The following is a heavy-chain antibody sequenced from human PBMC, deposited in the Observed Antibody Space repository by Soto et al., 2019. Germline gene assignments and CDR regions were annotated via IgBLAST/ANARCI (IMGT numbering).Heavy chain of an antibody. CDR1: GGSISSGGYY. CDR3: ARDPPLKAIFGVASSY. CDR2: IYYSGST. Sequence: SETLSLTCTVSGGSISSGGYYWSWIRQHPGKGLEWIGYIYYSGSTYYNPSLKSRVTISVDTSKNQFSLKLSSVTAADTAVYNCARDPPLKAIFGVASSYWGQGTLVTVSS. J-gene: IGHJ4*02. D-gene: IGHD3-3*01. V-gene: IGHV4-31*03.